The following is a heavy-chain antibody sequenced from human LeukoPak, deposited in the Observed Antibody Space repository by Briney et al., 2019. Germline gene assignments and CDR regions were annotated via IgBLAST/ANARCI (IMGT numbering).Heavy chain of an antibody. CDR1: GGSINSGNYC. V-gene: IGHV4-61*02. CDR2: IYTSGST. J-gene: IGHJ6*03. CDR3: ARSAYGDPYSYYYLDV. Sequence: PSETLSLTCTFSGGSINSGNYCWSWIRQPAGKGLEWIGRIYTSGSTNYNPSLKSRVTISLDTSNNQFSLNLSSVTAADTAVYYCARSAYGDPYSYYYLDVWGKGTTVTISS. D-gene: IGHD4-17*01.